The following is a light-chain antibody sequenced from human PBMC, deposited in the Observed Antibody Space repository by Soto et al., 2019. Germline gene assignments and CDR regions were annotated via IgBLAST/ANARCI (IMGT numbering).Light chain of an antibody. CDR2: GVS. CDR3: SSYTSSNTWV. CDR1: SSDVGGYNY. V-gene: IGLV2-14*01. J-gene: IGLJ3*02. Sequence: QSALTQPASVSGSPGQSITISCTGTSSDVGGYNYVSWYQQHPDKAPKLMIYGVSNRPSGISYRFSGSKSGNTASLTISGLQAEDEADYYCSSYTSSNTWVFGGGTKLTVL.